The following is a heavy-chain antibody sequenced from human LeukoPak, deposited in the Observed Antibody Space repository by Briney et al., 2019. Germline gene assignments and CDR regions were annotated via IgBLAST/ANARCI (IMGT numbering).Heavy chain of an antibody. J-gene: IGHJ6*03. D-gene: IGHD1-26*01. CDR3: AKDSAYSGSYFYYYYMDV. CDR2: IRYDGSNK. Sequence: GGSLRLSCVASGFTFSSYGMNWVRQAPGKGLEWVAFIRYDGSNKYYADSVKGRFTISRDNSKNTLYLQMNSLRAEDTAVYYCAKDSAYSGSYFYYYYMDVWGKGTTVTIPS. CDR1: GFTFSSYG. V-gene: IGHV3-30*02.